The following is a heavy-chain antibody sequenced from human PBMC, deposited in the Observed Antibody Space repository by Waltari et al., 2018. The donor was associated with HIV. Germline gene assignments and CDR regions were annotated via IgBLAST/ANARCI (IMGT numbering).Heavy chain of an antibody. CDR2: VRDIDST. J-gene: IGHJ4*02. V-gene: IGHV3-23*01. Sequence: EVQLLESGGGLVQPGGSLRLSCAGAGFRFTNYAMSWVRQAPGKGLDWVAVVRDIDSTYYVDSVKGRFIISRDDSKDSLYLQMNSLRVEDTAVYYCAKDDRASRGLDDWGQGTLVTVSS. D-gene: IGHD5-12*01. CDR3: AKDDRASRGLDD. CDR1: GFRFTNYA.